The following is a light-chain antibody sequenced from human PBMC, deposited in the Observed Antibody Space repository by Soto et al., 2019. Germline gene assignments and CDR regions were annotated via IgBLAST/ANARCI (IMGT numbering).Light chain of an antibody. CDR2: SNN. CDR1: SSNIGSEA. J-gene: IGLJ3*02. CDR3: AAWDDSLNCPV. Sequence: QSVLTQPPSASGTPGQRVTISCSGSSSNIGSEAVNWYQQLPGTAPKLLLYSNNQRPSGVPDRFSGSKSGTSASLAISGLQSEDEADYYCAAWDDSLNCPVFGGGTKLTVL. V-gene: IGLV1-44*01.